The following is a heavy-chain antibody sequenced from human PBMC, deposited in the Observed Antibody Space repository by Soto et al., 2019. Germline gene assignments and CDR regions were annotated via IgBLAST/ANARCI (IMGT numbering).Heavy chain of an antibody. V-gene: IGHV1-69*02. D-gene: IGHD1-1*01. J-gene: IGHJ5*02. CDR1: GSTLSSHT. CDR2: IIPILGIA. CDR3: ARHNSQWPNWFDP. Sequence: ASMKVSCKASGSTLSSHTISRVRQAPGQGLEWMGRIIPILGIANYAQKFQGRVTITADKSTSTAYMELRSLRSDDTAVYYCARHNSQWPNWFDPWGQGTPVTVSS.